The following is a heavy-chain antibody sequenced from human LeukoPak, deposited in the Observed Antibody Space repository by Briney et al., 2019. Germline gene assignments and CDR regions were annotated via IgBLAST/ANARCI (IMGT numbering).Heavy chain of an antibody. Sequence: PSETLSLTCTVSGGSISSYYWSWIRQPPGRGLEWIGYIHYSGSTNCNPSLKSRVTVSVDTSKNQFSLKLSSVTAADTAVYYCARDSSIRYYGSGRKDNWYFDLWGRGTLVTVSS. CDR3: ARDSSIRYYGSGRKDNWYFDL. D-gene: IGHD3-10*01. V-gene: IGHV4-59*12. J-gene: IGHJ2*01. CDR1: GGSISSYY. CDR2: IHYSGST.